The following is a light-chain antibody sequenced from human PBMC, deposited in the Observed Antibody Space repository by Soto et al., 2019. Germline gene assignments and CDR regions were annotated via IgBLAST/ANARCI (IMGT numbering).Light chain of an antibody. Sequence: QSALTQPPSVSAAPGQKVTISCSGSSSNIGNNYVSWYQQLPGTAPKLLIYDNNKRPSGIPDRFSGSKSGTSATLGITGLQTGDEADCYCGTWDSSLSVVVFGGGTKLTVL. J-gene: IGLJ2*01. CDR1: SSNIGNNY. CDR3: GTWDSSLSVVV. V-gene: IGLV1-51*01. CDR2: DNN.